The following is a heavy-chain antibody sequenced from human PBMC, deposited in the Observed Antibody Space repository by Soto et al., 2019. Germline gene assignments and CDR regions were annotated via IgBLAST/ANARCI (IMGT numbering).Heavy chain of an antibody. CDR3: AGPNYYDSSGYYSDYFDY. CDR2: ISYDGSNK. J-gene: IGHJ4*02. D-gene: IGHD3-22*01. V-gene: IGHV3-30-3*01. CDR1: GFTFSSYA. Sequence: GGSLRLSCAASGFTFSSYAMHWVRQAPGKGLEWVAVISYDGSNKYYADSVKGRFTISRDNSKNTLYLQMNSLRAEDTAVYYCAGPNYYDSSGYYSDYFDYWGQGTLVTVSS.